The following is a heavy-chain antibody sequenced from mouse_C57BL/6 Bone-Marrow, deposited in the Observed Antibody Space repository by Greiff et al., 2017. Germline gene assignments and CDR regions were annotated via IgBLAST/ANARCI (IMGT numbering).Heavy chain of an antibody. D-gene: IGHD2-3*01. CDR2: IDPEIGET. CDR3: SSFDGNYFDF. CDR1: GFNIKDDY. V-gene: IGHV14-4*01. J-gene: IGHJ2*01. Sequence: VHVKQSGAELVRPGASVKLSCTASGFNIKDDYIHWVKQRPEQGLEWIGCIDPEIGETEYASKFQGKVTITSDTSSNTAYLQLSSLTSEDTAVYYCSSFDGNYFDFWGQGTPLTVAS.